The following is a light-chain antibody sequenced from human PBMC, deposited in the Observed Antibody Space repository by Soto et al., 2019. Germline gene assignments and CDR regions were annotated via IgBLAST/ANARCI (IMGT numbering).Light chain of an antibody. Sequence: DIVMTQSPDSLSVSLGERATINCKSSQSILYRSNSKYYLAWYQQKPGHPPKLLIYWASTRGSGVPDRFSGSGSWKDFTLTISSLQAEDSAVYYCQQYASAPFSLGPGTKVDIK. CDR3: QQYASAPFS. J-gene: IGKJ3*01. CDR1: QSILYRSNSKYY. V-gene: IGKV4-1*01. CDR2: WAS.